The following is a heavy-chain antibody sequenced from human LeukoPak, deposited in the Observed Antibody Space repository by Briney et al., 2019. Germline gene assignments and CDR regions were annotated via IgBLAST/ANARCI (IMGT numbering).Heavy chain of an antibody. D-gene: IGHD3-10*01. CDR2: TYYRSKWLD. V-gene: IGHV6-1*01. CDR3: ERVREGESLKTVDV. J-gene: IGHJ6*02. Sequence: SQTLSLTCAITGDSVSSNSADWIWIRQSPSRGLEWLGRTYYRSKWLDDYALSVKSRITINPDTSKNQFSLQLNSVTPEDTAVYYCERVREGESLKTVDVWGQGTTVIVFS. CDR1: GDSVSSNSAD.